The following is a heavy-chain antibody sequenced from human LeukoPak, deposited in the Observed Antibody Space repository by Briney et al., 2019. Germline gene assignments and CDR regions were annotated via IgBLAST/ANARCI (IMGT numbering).Heavy chain of an antibody. J-gene: IGHJ5*02. CDR1: GFTFSSYA. CDR2: ISGSGGST. CDR3: AKSLYGSGTNWFDP. D-gene: IGHD3-10*01. Sequence: GGSLRPSCAASGFTFSSYAMSRVRQAPGKGLEWVSAISGSGGSTYYADSVKGRFTISRDNSKNTLYLQMNSLRAEDTAVYYCAKSLYGSGTNWFDPWGQGTLVTVSS. V-gene: IGHV3-23*01.